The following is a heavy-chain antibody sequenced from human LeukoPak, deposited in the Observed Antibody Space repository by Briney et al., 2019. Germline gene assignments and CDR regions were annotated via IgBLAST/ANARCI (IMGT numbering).Heavy chain of an antibody. V-gene: IGHV3-23*01. D-gene: IGHD2-15*01. J-gene: IGHJ3*01. CDR3: ATVSAGGPLSAGGPLLV. Sequence: GGSLRLSCGASGFTFSIFAMAWVRQPPGMGLEWVSFISVSGDTTYYADSVKGRFTISRDTSKKTLYLQMNNLRVDDTAVYYCATVSAGGPLSAGGPLLVWGLGTMVTVSS. CDR2: ISVSGDTT. CDR1: GFTFSIFA.